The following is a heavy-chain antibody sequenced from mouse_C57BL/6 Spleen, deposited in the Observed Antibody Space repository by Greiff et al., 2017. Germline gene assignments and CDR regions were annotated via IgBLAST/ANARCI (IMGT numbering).Heavy chain of an antibody. CDR2: IDPSDSYT. CDR3: ARGYDYDEGYYAMDY. Sequence: QVQLQQPGAELVMPGASVKLSCKASGYTFTSYWMHWVKQRPGQGLEWIGEIDPSDSYTNYNQKFKGKSTLTVYKSSSTAYMQLSSLTSEDSAVYYCARGYDYDEGYYAMDYWGQGTSVTVSS. D-gene: IGHD2-4*01. CDR1: GYTFTSYW. J-gene: IGHJ4*01. V-gene: IGHV1-69*01.